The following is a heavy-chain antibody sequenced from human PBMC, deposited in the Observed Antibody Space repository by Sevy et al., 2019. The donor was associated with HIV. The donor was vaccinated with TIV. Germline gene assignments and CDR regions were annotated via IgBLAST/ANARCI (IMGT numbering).Heavy chain of an antibody. J-gene: IGHJ6*02. CDR1: GFTFSGYG. D-gene: IGHD2-15*01. Sequence: GGSLRLSCVTSGFTFSGYGMHWVRQAPGKGLEWVAFIWSDGTRTHYAVSVNVRFTISRDNSKNTLYLQMNSLRVDDTAVYYCATAVGFCSGGRCDDYYFDMDVWGQGTTVTVSS. V-gene: IGHV3-30*02. CDR3: ATAVGFCSGGRCDDYYFDMDV. CDR2: IWSDGTRT.